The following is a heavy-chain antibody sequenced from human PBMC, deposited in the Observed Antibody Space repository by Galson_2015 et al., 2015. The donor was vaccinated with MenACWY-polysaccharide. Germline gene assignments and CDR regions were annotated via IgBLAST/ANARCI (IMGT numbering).Heavy chain of an antibody. CDR2: ISAYNGNK. CDR3: TRDLGHITVAGIFFDY. Sequence: QSGAEVKKPGASVKVSCKASGSTFPDFGISWVRQAPGQGLEWLGWISAYNGNKNYAQKLQGRVTMTTDTSTSTAYMELRSLRSDDTAVYYCTRDLGHITVAGIFFDYWGQGTLVTVSS. CDR1: GSTFPDFG. V-gene: IGHV1-18*01. D-gene: IGHD6-19*01. J-gene: IGHJ4*02.